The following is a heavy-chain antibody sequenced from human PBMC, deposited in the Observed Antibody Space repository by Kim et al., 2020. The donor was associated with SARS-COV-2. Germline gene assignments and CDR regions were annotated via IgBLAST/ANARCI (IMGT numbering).Heavy chain of an antibody. J-gene: IGHJ4*02. V-gene: IGHV4-34*01. D-gene: IGHD2-15*01. CDR2: T. Sequence: TSYNPSLKSRVTISVDTSKNQFSLKLSSVTAADTAVYYCARGWYGGGDDYWGQGTLVTVSS. CDR3: ARGWYGGGDDY.